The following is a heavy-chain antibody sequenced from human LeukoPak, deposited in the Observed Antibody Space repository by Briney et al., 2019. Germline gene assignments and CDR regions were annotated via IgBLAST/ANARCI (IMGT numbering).Heavy chain of an antibody. CDR1: GGSISSYY. CDR3: ARVSPPVVVPAARRYYYYYYMDV. V-gene: IGHV4-59*01. CDR2: IYYSGST. D-gene: IGHD2-2*01. Sequence: PSETLALTCTVSGGSISSYYWSLIRQPPGKGLELIGYIYYSGSTNYNPSLKSRVTISVDTSKNQFSLKLSSVTAADTAVYYCARVSPPVVVPAARRYYYYYYMDVWGKGTTVTVSS. J-gene: IGHJ6*03.